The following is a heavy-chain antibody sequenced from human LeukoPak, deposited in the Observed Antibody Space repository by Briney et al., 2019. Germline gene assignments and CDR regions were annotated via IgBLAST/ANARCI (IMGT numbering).Heavy chain of an antibody. CDR3: ARGLDCRSTSCYLDN. V-gene: IGHV3-11*04. CDR2: ITNGGSTI. J-gene: IGHJ4*02. D-gene: IGHD2-2*01. Sequence: SLRLSCAASEFTFSDYNINWVRPPPEKGLEWVSYITNGGSTIHEEDSVKGGFTISRDNAKKTLYLQMNSLRDEDTAVYYCARGLDCRSTSCYLDNWGQGTLVTVSS. CDR1: EFTFSDYN.